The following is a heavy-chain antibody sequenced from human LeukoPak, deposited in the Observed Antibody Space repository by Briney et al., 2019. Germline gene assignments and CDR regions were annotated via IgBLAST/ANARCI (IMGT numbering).Heavy chain of an antibody. D-gene: IGHD4-23*01. V-gene: IGHV1-46*01. J-gene: IGHJ4*02. CDR3: ARHWYGGNFLFDY. CDR1: GYTFSNYY. CDR2: INPSVGST. Sequence: GASVKVSCKASGYTFSNYYIHWVRQAPGQGLEWMGIINPSVGSTSYAQKFQGRVTMTRDTSTNTHYMEMSSLRSEDTAVYYCARHWYGGNFLFDYWGQGTLITVSS.